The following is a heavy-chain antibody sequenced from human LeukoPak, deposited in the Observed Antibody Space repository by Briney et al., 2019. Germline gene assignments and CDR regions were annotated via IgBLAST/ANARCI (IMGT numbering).Heavy chain of an antibody. D-gene: IGHD2-15*01. CDR1: GGSISSGGYY. CDR2: IYYSGST. Sequence: SETLSLTCTVSGGSISSGGYYWSWIRQHPGKGLEWIGYIYYSGSTYYNPSLKSRVTISVDTSKNQFSLKLSSVTAADTAVYYCAGLVVAAFSFDYWGQGTLVTVSS. CDR3: AGLVVAAFSFDY. V-gene: IGHV4-31*03. J-gene: IGHJ4*02.